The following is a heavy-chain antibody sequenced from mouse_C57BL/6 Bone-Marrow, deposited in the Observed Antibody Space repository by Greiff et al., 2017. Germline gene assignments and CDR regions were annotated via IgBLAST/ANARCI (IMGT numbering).Heavy chain of an antibody. J-gene: IGHJ3*01. Sequence: VQLQQSGAELARPGASVKLSCKASGYTFTSYGISWVKQRTGQGLEWIGEIYPRSGNTYYNEKFKGKATLTADTSSSTAYMELRSLTPEDSAVYFCAGGWLPPYWGQGTLVTVSA. D-gene: IGHD2-3*01. V-gene: IGHV1-81*01. CDR3: AGGWLPPY. CDR2: IYPRSGNT. CDR1: GYTFTSYG.